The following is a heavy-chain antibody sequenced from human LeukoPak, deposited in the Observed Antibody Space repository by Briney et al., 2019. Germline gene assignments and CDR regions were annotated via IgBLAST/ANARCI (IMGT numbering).Heavy chain of an antibody. V-gene: IGHV4-59*01. CDR3: ARALRYVWGSYRPYYFDY. Sequence: SETLSLTCTVSGGSISSYYWSWIRQPPGKGLEWIGYIYYSGSTNYNPSLKSRVTISVDTSKNQFSLKLSSVTAADTAVYYCARALRYVWGSYRPYYFDYWGQGTLVTVSS. CDR2: IYYSGST. J-gene: IGHJ4*02. CDR1: GGSISSYY. D-gene: IGHD3-16*02.